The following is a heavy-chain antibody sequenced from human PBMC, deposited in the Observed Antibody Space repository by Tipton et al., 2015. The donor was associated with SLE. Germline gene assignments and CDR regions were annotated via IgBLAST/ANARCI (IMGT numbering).Heavy chain of an antibody. CDR1: GGSISTYY. V-gene: IGHV4-59*01. CDR3: ARGNPTHSCLDY. D-gene: IGHD2-2*01. Sequence: TLSLTCTVSGGSISTYYWSWIRQPPGKGLEWIGRIYSSGITNYNPSLKSRVSISVDTSRNQFSLNLYSVTAADTAVYYCARGNPTHSCLDYWGQGTLVSVSS. CDR2: IYSSGIT. J-gene: IGHJ4*02.